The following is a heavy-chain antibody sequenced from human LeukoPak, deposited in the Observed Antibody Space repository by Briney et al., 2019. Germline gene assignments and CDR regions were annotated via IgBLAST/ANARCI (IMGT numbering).Heavy chain of an antibody. D-gene: IGHD2-15*01. CDR2: IIPIFGTA. Sequence: GASVNVSCKASGGTFSSYAISWVRQAPGQGLEWMGGIIPIFGTANYAQKFQGRVTITADESTSTAYMELSSLRSEDTAVYYCAKYCTGGSCYFDHWGQGTLVTVSS. J-gene: IGHJ4*02. CDR1: GGTFSSYA. CDR3: AKYCTGGSCYFDH. V-gene: IGHV1-69*13.